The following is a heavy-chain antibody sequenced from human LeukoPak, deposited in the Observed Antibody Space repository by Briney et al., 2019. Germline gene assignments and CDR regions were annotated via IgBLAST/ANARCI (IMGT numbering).Heavy chain of an antibody. CDR3: ARTRSSLRLGELSYDDAFDI. J-gene: IGHJ3*02. Sequence: SVKVSCKASGGTFSSYAISWVRQAPGQGLEWMGGIIPIFGTANYAQKFQGRVTITADESTSTAYMELSSLRSEDTAVYYCARTRSSLRLGELSYDDAFDIWGQGTMVTVSS. CDR1: GGTFSSYA. CDR2: IIPIFGTA. D-gene: IGHD3-16*02. V-gene: IGHV1-69*13.